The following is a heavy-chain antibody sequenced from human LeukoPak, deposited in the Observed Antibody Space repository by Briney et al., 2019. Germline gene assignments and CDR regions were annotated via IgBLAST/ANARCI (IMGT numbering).Heavy chain of an antibody. CDR3: AKDWSSTSYYGSGSYDY. CDR1: GFTFSSYA. V-gene: IGHV3-23*01. CDR2: ISGSGGNT. Sequence: PGGSLRLSCAASGFTFSSYAMTWVRQDPGKGPEWISVISGSGGNTYYADSVKGRFTISRDNSKNTLYLQMNSLRAEDTAVYYCAKDWSSTSYYGSGSYDYWGQGTLVTVSS. D-gene: IGHD3-10*01. J-gene: IGHJ4*02.